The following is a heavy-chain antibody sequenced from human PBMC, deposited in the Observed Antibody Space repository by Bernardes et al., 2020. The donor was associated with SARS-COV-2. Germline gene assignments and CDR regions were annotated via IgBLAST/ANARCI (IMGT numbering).Heavy chain of an antibody. CDR1: GFSLSTSGVG. Sequence: SGPTLVKPTQTLTLTCTFSGFSLSTSGVGVGWIRQPPGKALEWLALIYWDDDKRYSPSLKSRLTITKDTSKNQVVLTMTNMDPVDTATYYCAAMVRGVTCFDYWGQGTLVTVSS. D-gene: IGHD3-10*01. J-gene: IGHJ4*02. CDR3: AAMVRGVTCFDY. CDR2: IYWDDDK. V-gene: IGHV2-5*02.